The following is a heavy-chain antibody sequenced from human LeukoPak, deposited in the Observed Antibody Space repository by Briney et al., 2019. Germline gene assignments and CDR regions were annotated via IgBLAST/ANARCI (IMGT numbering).Heavy chain of an antibody. D-gene: IGHD2-15*01. CDR1: GFTFSRYG. J-gene: IGHJ4*02. Sequence: GTLRLSCAASGFTFSRYGMSWVRQAPGKGLEWIGNIYYSGSTYYNPSLKSRVTISVDTSKNQFSLKLSSVTAADTAVYYCASGYSFDYWGQGALVTVSS. CDR3: ASGYSFDY. V-gene: IGHV4-59*04. CDR2: IYYSGST.